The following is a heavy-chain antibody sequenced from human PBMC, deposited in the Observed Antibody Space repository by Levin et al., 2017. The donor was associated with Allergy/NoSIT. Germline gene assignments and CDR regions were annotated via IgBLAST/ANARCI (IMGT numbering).Heavy chain of an antibody. J-gene: IGHJ4*02. V-gene: IGHV4-59*08. CDR3: ARHAAVRFGGVYVGSGPFDY. CDR1: GGSISSYY. CDR2: IYYSGST. Sequence: TSETLSLTCTVSGGSISSYYWSWIRQPPGKGLEWIGYIYYSGSTNYNPSLKSRVTISVDTSKNQFSLKLSSVTAADTAVYYCARHAAVRFGGVYVGSGPFDYWGQGTLVTVSS. D-gene: IGHD3-22*01.